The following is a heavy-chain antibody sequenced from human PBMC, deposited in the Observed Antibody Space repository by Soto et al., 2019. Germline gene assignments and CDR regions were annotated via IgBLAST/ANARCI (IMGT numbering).Heavy chain of an antibody. V-gene: IGHV3-23*01. J-gene: IGHJ4*02. Sequence: PGGSLRLSCAVSRFTFSTYAMGWVRQAPGKGLEWVSNISGSGGRTYYADSVKGRFTISRDNSKNTLYLQMNGLRAEDTAVYYCAKIAEAVAGTVYGYWGQGTLVTVSS. D-gene: IGHD6-19*01. CDR3: AKIAEAVAGTVYGY. CDR2: ISGSGGRT. CDR1: RFTFSTYA.